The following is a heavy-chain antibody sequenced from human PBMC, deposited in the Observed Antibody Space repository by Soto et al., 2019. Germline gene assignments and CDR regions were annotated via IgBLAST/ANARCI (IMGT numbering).Heavy chain of an antibody. J-gene: IGHJ4*02. Sequence: HPGGSLRLSCSASGFTFSSYAMHWVRQAPGKGLEYVSAISSNGGSTYYADSVKGRFTISRDNSKNTLYLQMSSLRAEDTAVYYCVKSLAVAGHDATRWGQGTLVTVSS. CDR2: ISSNGGST. CDR3: VKSLAVAGHDATR. D-gene: IGHD6-19*01. CDR1: GFTFSSYA. V-gene: IGHV3-64D*06.